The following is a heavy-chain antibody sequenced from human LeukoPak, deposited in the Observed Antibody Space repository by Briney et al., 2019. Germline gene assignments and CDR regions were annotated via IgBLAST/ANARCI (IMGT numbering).Heavy chain of an antibody. J-gene: IGHJ3*02. CDR2: ISSSSSYI. V-gene: IGHV3-21*01. CDR3: ARAPAGGI. D-gene: IGHD3-16*01. CDR1: GFTFSSYN. Sequence: GGSLRLSCAASGFTFSSYNMNWVRQAPGRGLEWVSSISSSSSYIYYADSLKGRFTISRDNARNSLYLQMNSLRAEDTAVYYCARAPAGGIWGQGTMVTVSS.